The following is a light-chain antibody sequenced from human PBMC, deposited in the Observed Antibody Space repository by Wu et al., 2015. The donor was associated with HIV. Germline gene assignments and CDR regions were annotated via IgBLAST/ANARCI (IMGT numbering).Light chain of an antibody. CDR1: QSVSSRY. V-gene: IGKV3-15*01. J-gene: IGKJ1*01. CDR3: QHYHNWPPWT. Sequence: EIVLTQSPGTLSLSPGERATLSCRASQSVSSRYLAWYQQKPGQAPRLLIYGAFSRASGTPARFSGSGSGTEFTLTISDIQSEDFAVYYCQHYHNWPPWTFGQGTKVEMK. CDR2: GAF.